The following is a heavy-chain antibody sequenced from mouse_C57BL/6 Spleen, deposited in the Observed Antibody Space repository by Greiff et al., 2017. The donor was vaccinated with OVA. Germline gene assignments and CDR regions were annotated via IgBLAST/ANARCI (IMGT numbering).Heavy chain of an antibody. D-gene: IGHD2-2*01. CDR1: GFAFSSSC. V-gene: IGHV1-82*01. CDR3: ASEGYHWYFDV. CDR2: IYPGDGDT. J-gene: IGHJ1*03. Sequence: QVQLQQSGPELVKPGASVKISCTASGFAFSSSCMNWVKQRPGKGLEWIGRIYPGDGDTNYNGKFKGKATLTADKSSSTAYMQLSSLTSEDSAVYFCASEGYHWYFDVWGTGTTVTVSS.